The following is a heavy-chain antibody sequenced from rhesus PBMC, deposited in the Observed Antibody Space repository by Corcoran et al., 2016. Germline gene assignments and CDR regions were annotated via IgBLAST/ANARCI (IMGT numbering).Heavy chain of an antibody. CDR2: IYSSSGTT. CDR1: GGSISGGYG. Sequence: QVQLQESGPGLLKPSETLSLTCAVSGGSISGGYGWGWIRQPPGQGLEWIGSIYSSSGTTDYNPSLKSRVTISTDTSKTQVSLKLSSVTAADTAVYYCARGPYSGSYYYEGSGLDSWGQGVVVTVSS. V-gene: IGHV4S7*01. D-gene: IGHD3-16*01. J-gene: IGHJ6*01. CDR3: ARGPYSGSYYYEGSGLDS.